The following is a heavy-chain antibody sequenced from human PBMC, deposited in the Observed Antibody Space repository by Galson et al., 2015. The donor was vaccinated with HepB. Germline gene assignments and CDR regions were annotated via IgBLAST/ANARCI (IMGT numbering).Heavy chain of an antibody. Sequence: SLRLSCAASGFTFSSNSMNWVSSISSSSGYIYYADSVKGRFTISRDNAKNSLYLQMNSLRAEDTAVYYCARDGGVYYYDSSGTYYYGMDVWGQGTTVTVSS. CDR3: ARDGGVYYYDSSGTYYYGMDV. CDR1: GFTFSSNS. D-gene: IGHD3-22*01. CDR2: ISSSSGYI. J-gene: IGHJ6*02. V-gene: IGHV3-21*01.